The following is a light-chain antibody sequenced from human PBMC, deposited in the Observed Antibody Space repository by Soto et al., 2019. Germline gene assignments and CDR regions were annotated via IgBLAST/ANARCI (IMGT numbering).Light chain of an antibody. CDR1: HNDIGTYDY. V-gene: IGLV2-14*03. CDR3: SSFTSNRIYV. J-gene: IGLJ1*01. Sequence: ALTQPTSVSGSPGQSITISCTGNHNDIGTYDYVSWYQQHPGRAPRLLIHGVTTRPSGISGRFSASKSGLTASLTISGLQPEDEADYYCSSFTSNRIYVFGPGTKVTAL. CDR2: GVT.